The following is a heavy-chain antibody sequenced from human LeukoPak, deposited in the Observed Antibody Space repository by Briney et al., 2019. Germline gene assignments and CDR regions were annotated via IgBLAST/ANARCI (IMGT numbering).Heavy chain of an antibody. CDR1: GYSISSGCY. CDR3: ARDHTIFGVVITPNWFDP. Sequence: SETLSLTCTVSGYSISSGCYWSWIRQPPGKGLEWIGSIYHSGSTYYNPSLKSRVTISVDTSKNQFSLKLSSVTAADTAVYYCARDHTIFGVVITPNWFDPWGQGTLVTVSS. D-gene: IGHD3-3*01. V-gene: IGHV4-38-2*02. J-gene: IGHJ5*02. CDR2: IYHSGST.